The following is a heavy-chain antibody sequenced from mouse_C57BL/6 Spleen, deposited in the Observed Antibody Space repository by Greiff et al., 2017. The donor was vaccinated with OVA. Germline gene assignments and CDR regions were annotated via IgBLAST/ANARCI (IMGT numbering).Heavy chain of an antibody. CDR2: ISDGGSYT. J-gene: IGHJ4*01. CDR3: ARETIVTTVYYYAMDY. CDR1: GFTFSSYA. D-gene: IGHD2-5*01. Sequence: EVKLMESGGGLVKPGGSLKLSCAASGFTFSSYAMSWVRQTPEKRLEWVATISDGGSYTYYPDNVKGRFTISRDNAKNNLYLQMSHLKSEDTAMYYCARETIVTTVYYYAMDYWGQGTSVTVSS. V-gene: IGHV5-4*01.